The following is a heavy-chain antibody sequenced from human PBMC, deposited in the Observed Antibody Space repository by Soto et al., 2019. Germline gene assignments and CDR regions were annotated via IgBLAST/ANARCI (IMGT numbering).Heavy chain of an antibody. CDR2: IFYSGIT. D-gene: IGHD3-16*01. V-gene: IGHV4-59*01. Sequence: QVQLQESGPGLVKPSETLSLTCTVSGDSISTYYWSWIRQPPGKGLEWIGYIFYSGITNYNPSLKSRVTISVDPSKNQFPLKRSSVTAADTAVYYCARAPEIRGWGGGYFQHWGQGTLVTVSS. J-gene: IGHJ1*01. CDR1: GDSISTYY. CDR3: ARAPEIRGWGGGYFQH.